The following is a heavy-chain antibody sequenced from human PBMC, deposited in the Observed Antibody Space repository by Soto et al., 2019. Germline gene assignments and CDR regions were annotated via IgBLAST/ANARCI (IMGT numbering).Heavy chain of an antibody. J-gene: IGHJ5*02. V-gene: IGHV3-48*01. D-gene: IGHD1-20*01. CDR1: GFTFSSYS. Sequence: GGSLRLSCAASGFTFSSYSMNWVRQAPGKGLEWVSYISSSSSTIYYADSVKGRFTISRDNVKNSLYLQMNSLRAEDTAVYYCVYKRARGDADMACFEPWGKGTLVTVS. CDR3: VYKRARGDADMACFEP. CDR2: ISSSSSTI.